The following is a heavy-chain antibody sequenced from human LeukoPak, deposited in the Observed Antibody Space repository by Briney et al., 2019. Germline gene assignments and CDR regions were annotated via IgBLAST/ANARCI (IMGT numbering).Heavy chain of an antibody. CDR2: IKQDGSEK. Sequence: PGGSLRLSCAASGFTFSSYWMSWVRQAPGKGLEWVANIKQDGSEKYYVDSVKGRFTISRDNAKNSLYLQMNSLRAEDTAVYYCARDISTYVSSGYPDYWGQGTLVTVSS. V-gene: IGHV3-7*01. J-gene: IGHJ4*02. CDR3: ARDISTYVSSGYPDY. D-gene: IGHD3-22*01. CDR1: GFTFSSYW.